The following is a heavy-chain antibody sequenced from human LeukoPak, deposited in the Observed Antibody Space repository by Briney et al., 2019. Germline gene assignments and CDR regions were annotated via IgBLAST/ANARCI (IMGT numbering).Heavy chain of an antibody. J-gene: IGHJ5*01. V-gene: IGHV3-7*01. CDR1: GFTFSSYW. Sequence: PGGSLRLSCAASGFTFSSYWMNWVRQAPGKGLEWVANIKQDGSEKYYADSVKGRFTISRDNAKNSLYLQMNSLRAEDTAVYYCAKEGAYPIVTYDSWGQGTLVTVSS. CDR2: IKQDGSEK. CDR3: AKEGAYPIVTYDS. D-gene: IGHD4-11*01.